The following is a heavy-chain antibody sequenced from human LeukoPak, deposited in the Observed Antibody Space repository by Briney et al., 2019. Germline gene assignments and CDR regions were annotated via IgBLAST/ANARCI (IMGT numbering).Heavy chain of an antibody. CDR1: GFTFSSYW. J-gene: IGHJ3*02. V-gene: IGHV3-7*01. CDR2: IKQDGSEK. CDR3: ARERGGFRLDAFDI. Sequence: PGGSLRLSCAASGFTFSSYWMSWVRQAPGKGLEWVANIKQDGSEKYYVDSVKGRFTISRDNAKNSLYLQMNSLRAEDAAVYYCARERGGFRLDAFDIWGQGTMVTVSS. D-gene: IGHD3-10*01.